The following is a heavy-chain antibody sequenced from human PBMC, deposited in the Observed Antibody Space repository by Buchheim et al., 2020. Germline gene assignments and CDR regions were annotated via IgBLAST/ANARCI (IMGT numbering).Heavy chain of an antibody. CDR1: GFTFSRHD. V-gene: IGHV3-13*05. Sequence: EVQLVESGGGLAQPGGSLRLSCAASGFTFSRHDMHWVRHATGKGLEWVSTIGTAGDPYYPVSVKGRFTISREDAKNSLHLQMNSLRAGDTAVYYCARGVDTYGQYYFDYWGQGIL. CDR2: IGTAGDP. CDR3: ARGVDTYGQYYFDY. J-gene: IGHJ4*02. D-gene: IGHD2-8*01.